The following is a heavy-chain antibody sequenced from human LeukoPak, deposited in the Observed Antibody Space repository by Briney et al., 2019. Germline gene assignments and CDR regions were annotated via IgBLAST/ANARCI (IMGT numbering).Heavy chain of an antibody. CDR1: GYTFIDYD. D-gene: IGHD4-17*01. Sequence: ASVKVSCKASGYTFIDYDIHWVRQAPGEGLEWMGWINPNSGGTNYAQKFQGWVTMTRDTSISTAYMELNRLNSDDTAVYYCAKNMGYGDYWYFDLWGRGTLVTVSS. CDR3: AKNMGYGDYWYFDL. V-gene: IGHV1-2*04. J-gene: IGHJ2*01. CDR2: INPNSGGT.